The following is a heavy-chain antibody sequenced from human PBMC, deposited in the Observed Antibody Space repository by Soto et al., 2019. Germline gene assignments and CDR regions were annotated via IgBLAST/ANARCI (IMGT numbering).Heavy chain of an antibody. V-gene: IGHV3-23*01. CDR1: GFTFSSYA. Sequence: GGSLRLSCVASGFTFSSYAMSWVRQAPGKGLEWVSSIVGSGGRTYYADSVQGRFTISRDNSKNTLYLQMNSLGAEDTAIFYCAKAPVPDYTAYGSCVFELWGRGTLVTVSA. J-gene: IGHJ1*01. CDR2: IVGSGGRT. CDR3: AKAPVPDYTAYGSCVFEL. D-gene: IGHD4-4*01.